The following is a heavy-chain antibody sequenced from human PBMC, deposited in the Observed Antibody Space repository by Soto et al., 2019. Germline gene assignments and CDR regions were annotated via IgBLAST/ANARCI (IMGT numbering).Heavy chain of an antibody. CDR1: GGSISSCY. CDR2: IYYSGST. Sequence: KASETLSLTCTVSGGSISSCYWSWIRQPPGKGLEWIGYIYYSGSTNYNPSLKSRVTISVDTSKNQFSLKLSSVTAADTAVYYCARGRLAVAGPYFDYWGQGTLVTVSS. CDR3: ARGRLAVAGPYFDY. V-gene: IGHV4-59*01. J-gene: IGHJ4*02. D-gene: IGHD6-19*01.